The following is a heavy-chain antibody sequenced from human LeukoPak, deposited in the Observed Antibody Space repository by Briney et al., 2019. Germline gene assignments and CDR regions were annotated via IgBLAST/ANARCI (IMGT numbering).Heavy chain of an antibody. Sequence: GGSLSLSCAASGFTVCSNYMSWVRQAPGKGLEWVSVIYSGGSTYYADSVKGRFTISRDNSKNTLYLQMNSLRAEDTAVYYCARGGGYYDILTGQFDYWGQGTLVTVSS. CDR2: IYSGGST. D-gene: IGHD3-9*01. J-gene: IGHJ4*02. CDR3: ARGGGYYDILTGQFDY. V-gene: IGHV3-53*01. CDR1: GFTVCSNY.